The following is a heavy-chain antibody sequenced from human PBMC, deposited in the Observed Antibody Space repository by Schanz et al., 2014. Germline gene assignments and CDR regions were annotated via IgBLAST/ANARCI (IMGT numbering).Heavy chain of an antibody. CDR1: GFAFSSYS. J-gene: IGHJ4*02. CDR3: AKDSTHIDIVLVPTAIDY. D-gene: IGHD2-2*01. Sequence: QLVGSGGGLIQPGGSLRLSCTASGFAFSSYSMNWVRQAPGKGLEWVSGISGSGGSTYYADSVKGRFTISRDNSKNTLYLQMNTLRAEDTAVYYCAKDSTHIDIVLVPTAIDYWGQGTLVTVSS. CDR2: ISGSGGST. V-gene: IGHV3-23*04.